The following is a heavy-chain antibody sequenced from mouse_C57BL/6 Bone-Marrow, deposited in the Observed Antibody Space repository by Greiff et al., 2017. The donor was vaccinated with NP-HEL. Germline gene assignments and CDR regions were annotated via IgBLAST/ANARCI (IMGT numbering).Heavy chain of an antibody. Sequence: EVNVVESGGGLVKPGGSLKLSCAASGFTFSDYGMHWVRQAPEKGLEWVAYISSGSSTIYYADTVKGRFTISRDNAKNTLFLQMTSLRSEDTAMYYCARGAYYYGSSYVESYWGQGTTLTVSS. D-gene: IGHD1-1*01. CDR1: GFTFSDYG. V-gene: IGHV5-17*01. J-gene: IGHJ2*01. CDR2: ISSGSSTI. CDR3: ARGAYYYGSSYVESY.